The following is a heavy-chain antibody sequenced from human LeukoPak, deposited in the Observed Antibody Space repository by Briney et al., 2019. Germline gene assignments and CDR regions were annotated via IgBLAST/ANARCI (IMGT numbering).Heavy chain of an antibody. Sequence: ASVKVSCKASGYTFTGYYMHWVRQAPGQGLEWMGWINPNSGGTNYAQKFQGRVTVTRDTSISTAYMELSRLRSDDTAVYYCARVGDILTGYHKYNWFDPWGQGTLVTVSS. D-gene: IGHD3-9*01. CDR3: ARVGDILTGYHKYNWFDP. CDR1: GYTFTGYY. CDR2: INPNSGGT. J-gene: IGHJ5*02. V-gene: IGHV1-2*02.